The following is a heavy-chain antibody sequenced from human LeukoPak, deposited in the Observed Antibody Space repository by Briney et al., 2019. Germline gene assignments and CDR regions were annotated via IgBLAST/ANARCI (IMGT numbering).Heavy chain of an antibody. Sequence: GGSLRLSCAASGFTFSSYWMHWVRQAPGKGLVWVSRINIDGSSTSYADSVKGRFPILRDNAKNTVYLQMNSLRAEDTAVYYCARDGRHGYSYKPPDAFDIWGQGTMVTVSS. CDR1: GFTFSSYW. CDR2: INIDGSST. J-gene: IGHJ3*02. CDR3: ARDGRHGYSYKPPDAFDI. D-gene: IGHD5-18*01. V-gene: IGHV3-74*01.